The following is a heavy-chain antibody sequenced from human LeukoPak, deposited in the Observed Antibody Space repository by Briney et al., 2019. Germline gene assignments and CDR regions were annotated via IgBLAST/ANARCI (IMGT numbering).Heavy chain of an antibody. Sequence: GGSLRLSCAASGFTFSSYGMSWVRQAPGKGLEWVSAIRGSGGTTYYADSVKGRFTISRDNSKNTLHLQMNSLRAGDTAAYYCAKFAQRYCSGGSCHPFDYWGQGTLVTVSS. CDR2: IRGSGGTT. J-gene: IGHJ4*02. CDR1: GFTFSSYG. CDR3: AKFAQRYCSGGSCHPFDY. V-gene: IGHV3-23*01. D-gene: IGHD2-15*01.